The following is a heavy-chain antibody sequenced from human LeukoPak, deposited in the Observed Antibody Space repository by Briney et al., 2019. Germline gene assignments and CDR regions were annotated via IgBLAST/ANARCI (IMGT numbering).Heavy chain of an antibody. Sequence: PPGGSLRLSCAASGFTFSSYAMSWVRQAPGKGLEWVSAISGSGGSTYYADSVKGRFTISRDNSKNTLYLQMNSLRAEDTAVYYCAKPHDYGDYVFDYWGQGTLVTVSS. J-gene: IGHJ4*02. CDR2: ISGSGGST. V-gene: IGHV3-23*01. CDR3: AKPHDYGDYVFDY. D-gene: IGHD4-17*01. CDR1: GFTFSSYA.